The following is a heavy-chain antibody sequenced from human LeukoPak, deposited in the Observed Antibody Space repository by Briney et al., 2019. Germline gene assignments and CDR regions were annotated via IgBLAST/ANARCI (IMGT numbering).Heavy chain of an antibody. V-gene: IGHV3-33*01. D-gene: IGHD5-24*01. CDR3: ARGRRRDANTFDAFDI. Sequence: GGSLRLSCAASGFTFITYVMHWVRQAPGKGLEWVAVIWYDGSNKYYADSVKGRFTISRDNSKNTLYLQMNSLRAEDTAVFYCARGRRRDANTFDAFDIWGQGTMVTVPS. CDR2: IWYDGSNK. J-gene: IGHJ3*02. CDR1: GFTFITYV.